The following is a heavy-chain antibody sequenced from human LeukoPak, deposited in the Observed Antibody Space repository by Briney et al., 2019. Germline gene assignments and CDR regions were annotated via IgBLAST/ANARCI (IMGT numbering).Heavy chain of an antibody. V-gene: IGHV3-21*01. D-gene: IGHD3-3*01. CDR2: TTSSSSYR. J-gene: IGHJ4*02. CDR3: ASEGTIPDAVFDY. CDR1: GLSFSNAW. Sequence: GGSLRLSCAASGLSFSNAWMNWVRQAPGKGLEWVSSTTSSSSYRYYAGSVKGRFTISRDNAKNSLYLQMNSLRAEDTAVYYCASEGTIPDAVFDYWGQGTLVTVSS.